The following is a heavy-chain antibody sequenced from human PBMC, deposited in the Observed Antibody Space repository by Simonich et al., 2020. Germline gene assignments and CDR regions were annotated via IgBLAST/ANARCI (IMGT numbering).Heavy chain of an antibody. CDR3: ARDRAARYYYYYYMDV. Sequence: QVQLVQSGAEVKKPGASVKVSCKASGYTFTGYYMHWVRQAPGQGLEWMGWINPNSGGTNFAQKFQGRGTMTRDTSISTAYMELSRLRSDDTAVYYCARDRAARYYYYYYMDVWGKGTTVTVSS. CDR1: GYTFTGYY. CDR2: INPNSGGT. J-gene: IGHJ6*03. V-gene: IGHV1-2*02. D-gene: IGHD6-6*01.